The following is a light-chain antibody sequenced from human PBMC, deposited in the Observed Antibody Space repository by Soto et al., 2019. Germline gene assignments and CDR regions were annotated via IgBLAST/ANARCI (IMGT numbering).Light chain of an antibody. Sequence: QLVLTQPPSVSGAPGQRVTIFCTGRSSNIGAGYDVHWYQQLPGTAPKLLIYDINNRPSGVPDRFSGSKSGTSASLAITGLQAEDEADYSCQAYDNSLSAWVFGGGTKLTVL. CDR3: QAYDNSLSAWV. CDR2: DIN. J-gene: IGLJ3*02. CDR1: SSNIGAGYD. V-gene: IGLV1-40*01.